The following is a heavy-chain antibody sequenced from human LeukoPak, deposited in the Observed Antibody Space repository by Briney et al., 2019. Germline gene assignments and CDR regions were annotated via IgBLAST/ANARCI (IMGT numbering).Heavy chain of an antibody. J-gene: IGHJ4*02. CDR3: ARGRRWLQLRRGSFDY. CDR2: MNPNSGNT. D-gene: IGHD5-24*01. Sequence: ASVKVSCKASGYTFTSYDINWVRQATGQGLEWMGWMNPNSGNTGYAQKIQGRVTMTRNTTISTAYMELSSLRSGDTAVYYCARGRRWLQLRRGSFDYWGQGTLVTVSS. V-gene: IGHV1-8*01. CDR1: GYTFTSYD.